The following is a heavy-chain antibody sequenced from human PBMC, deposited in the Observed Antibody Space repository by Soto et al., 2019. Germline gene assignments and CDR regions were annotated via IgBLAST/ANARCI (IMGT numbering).Heavy chain of an antibody. CDR3: ARDQNYDFWSGYSFDH. V-gene: IGHV1-69*13. CDR1: VGTFSSYA. J-gene: IGHJ5*02. Sequence: SVKVSCKASVGTFSSYAISWVRQAPGQGLEWMGGIIPIFGTANYAQKFQGRVTITAEESTSTAYMELSSLRSEDTAVYYCARDQNYDFWSGYSFDHWGQGTLVTVSS. CDR2: IIPIFGTA. D-gene: IGHD3-3*01.